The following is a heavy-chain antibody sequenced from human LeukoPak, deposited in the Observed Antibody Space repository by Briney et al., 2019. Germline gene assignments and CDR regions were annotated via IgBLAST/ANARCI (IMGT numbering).Heavy chain of an antibody. CDR3: ASCLYCSGSYFYYYYSYGMNV. CDR2: ISSSSSTI. J-gene: IGHJ6*02. D-gene: IGHD3-10*01. V-gene: IGHV3-48*02. Sequence: GGSLRLCCAASGFTFISYSMNWVRQAPGKGLEWVSYISSSSSTIYYADSVKGRFTISRDNAKNSLYLQMNSLRDEDTVAYYYASCLYCSGSYFYYYYSYGMNVWGQGTTVTVSS. CDR1: GFTFISYS.